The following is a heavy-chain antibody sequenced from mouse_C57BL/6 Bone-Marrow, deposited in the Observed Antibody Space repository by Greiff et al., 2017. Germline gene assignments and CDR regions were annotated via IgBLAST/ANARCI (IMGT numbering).Heavy chain of an antibody. CDR2: IRNKANGYTT. CDR3: ARSNFYSNYVGFAY. D-gene: IGHD2-5*01. Sequence: EVQVVESGGGLVQPGGSLSLSCAASGFTFTDYYMSWVRQPPGKALEWLGFIRNKANGYTTEYSASVKGRFTISRDNSQSILYLQMNALRAEDSATYYCARSNFYSNYVGFAYWGQGTLVTVSA. CDR1: GFTFTDYY. V-gene: IGHV7-3*01. J-gene: IGHJ3*01.